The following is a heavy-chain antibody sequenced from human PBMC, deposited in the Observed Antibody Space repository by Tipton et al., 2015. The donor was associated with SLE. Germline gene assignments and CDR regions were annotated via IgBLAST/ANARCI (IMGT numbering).Heavy chain of an antibody. CDR1: GFTFSSYA. D-gene: IGHD1-26*01. J-gene: IGHJ4*02. CDR2: ISGSGSTT. CDR3: AGSGSYSDFDY. Sequence: SLRLSCAASGFTFSSYAMTWVRQAPGKGLEWVSDISGSGSTTYYADSVKGRFTISRDNSKSTLYLQMNSLRAEDTAVYYCAGSGSYSDFDYWGQGTLVTVSS. V-gene: IGHV3-23*01.